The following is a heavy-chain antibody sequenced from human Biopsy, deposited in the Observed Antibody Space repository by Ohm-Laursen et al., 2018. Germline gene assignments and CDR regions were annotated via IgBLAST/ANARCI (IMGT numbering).Heavy chain of an antibody. D-gene: IGHD1-26*01. Sequence: SLRLSCAASGFTFSSYEMNWVRQAPGKGLEWVSYISSSGSTIYYADSVKGRFTISRDNAKNSLYLQMNSLRAEDTAVYYCARDGIVGARFNAFDTWGQGTMVTVSS. V-gene: IGHV3-48*03. J-gene: IGHJ3*02. CDR1: GFTFSSYE. CDR3: ARDGIVGARFNAFDT. CDR2: ISSSGSTI.